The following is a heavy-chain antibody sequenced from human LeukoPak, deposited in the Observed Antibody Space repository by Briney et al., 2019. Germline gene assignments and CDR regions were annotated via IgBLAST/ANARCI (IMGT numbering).Heavy chain of an antibody. D-gene: IGHD6-19*01. Sequence: GGSLRLSCAASGFTVSDTYMSWVRQAAGKGWEWVSTIFDAGRTTYGDSVKGRFTVSRDTYKNTLFLQMKSLRADDTAVYYCAGATKWLAYDFWGRGTLVTVPS. J-gene: IGHJ4*02. CDR3: AGATKWLAYDF. CDR1: GFTVSDTY. CDR2: IFDAGRT. V-gene: IGHV3-53*01.